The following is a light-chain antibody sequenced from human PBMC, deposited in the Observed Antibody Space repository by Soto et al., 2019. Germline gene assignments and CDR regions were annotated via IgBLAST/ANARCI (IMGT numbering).Light chain of an antibody. CDR2: GTS. CDR3: QQRSNWPQT. J-gene: IGKJ3*01. CDR1: QSVSSD. V-gene: IGKV3-15*01. Sequence: IVMTQSPDTLSVSPWERATLSCRASQSVSSDLAWYQQKPGQGPSLLIYGTSTRAGGVPARFSGGGSGTEFTLTITSLQSEDFAVYYCQQRSNWPQTFGPGTKVDIK.